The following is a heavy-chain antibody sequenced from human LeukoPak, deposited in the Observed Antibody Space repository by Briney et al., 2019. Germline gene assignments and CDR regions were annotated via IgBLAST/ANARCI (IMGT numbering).Heavy chain of an antibody. J-gene: IGHJ4*02. D-gene: IGHD3-10*01. CDR3: ARARYYGSGTYACFDY. V-gene: IGHV3-21*01. CDR1: GFTFDDYG. Sequence: GGSLRLSCAASGFTFDDYGMSWVRQAPGKGLEWVSSISSASNYIYYADSLKGRFTISRDNAKNSLYLQMNSLRAEDTAVYYCARARYYGSGTYACFDYWGQGTLVTVSS. CDR2: ISSASNYI.